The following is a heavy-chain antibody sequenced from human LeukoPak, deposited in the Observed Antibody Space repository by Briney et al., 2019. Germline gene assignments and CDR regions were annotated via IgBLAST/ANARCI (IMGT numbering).Heavy chain of an antibody. Sequence: PSETLSLTCTVSGGSISSSGYYWGWIRQPPGKGLESIGTIYYSGSTYYNPSLNSRVTMSVDTSKNQFSLKLSSVTAADTAVYYCARTGNTAVPPYFDYWGQGALVAVSS. V-gene: IGHV4-39*01. CDR2: IYYSGST. CDR3: ARTGNTAVPPYFDY. J-gene: IGHJ4*02. D-gene: IGHD3-10*01. CDR1: GGSISSSGYY.